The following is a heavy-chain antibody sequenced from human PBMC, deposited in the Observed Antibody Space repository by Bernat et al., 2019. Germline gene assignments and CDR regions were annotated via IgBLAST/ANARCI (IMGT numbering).Heavy chain of an antibody. Sequence: EVQLVESGGGLVKPGGSLRLSCAASGFTFSSYSMNWVRQAPGKGLEWVSSISSSSSYIYYADSVKGRFTISRYNAKNSLYLQMNSLRAEDTAVYYCARVMDGDDQFEGDAFEIWGQGTMVTVSS. V-gene: IGHV3-21*01. CDR1: GFTFSSYS. CDR2: ISSSSSYI. J-gene: IGHJ3*02. CDR3: ARVMDGDDQFEGDAFEI. D-gene: IGHD4-17*01.